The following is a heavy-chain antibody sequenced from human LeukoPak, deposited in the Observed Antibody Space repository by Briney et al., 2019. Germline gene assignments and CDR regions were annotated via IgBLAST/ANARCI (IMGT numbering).Heavy chain of an antibody. D-gene: IGHD6-6*01. CDR3: ASSSSIAAQTLWY. J-gene: IGHJ4*02. V-gene: IGHV4-59*01. CDR2: IYYSGST. Sequence: SETLSLTCTVSGGSISSYYWSWIRQPPGKGLEWIGYIYYSGSTNYNPSLKSRVTILVDTSKDQFSLKLSSVTAADTAVYYCASSSSIAAQTLWYWGQGTLVTVSS. CDR1: GGSISSYY.